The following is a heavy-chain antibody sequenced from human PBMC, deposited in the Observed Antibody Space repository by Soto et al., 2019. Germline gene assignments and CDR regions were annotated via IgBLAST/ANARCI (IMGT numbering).Heavy chain of an antibody. Sequence: SETLSLTCTVSGGSISSYYWSWIRQPPGKGLEWIGYIYYSGGTNYNPSLKSRVTISVDTSKNQFSLKLSSVTAADTAVYYCARGGYYDSSGYYPDYWGQGTLVTVSS. CDR3: ARGGYYDSSGYYPDY. V-gene: IGHV4-59*01. D-gene: IGHD3-22*01. J-gene: IGHJ4*02. CDR2: IYYSGGT. CDR1: GGSISSYY.